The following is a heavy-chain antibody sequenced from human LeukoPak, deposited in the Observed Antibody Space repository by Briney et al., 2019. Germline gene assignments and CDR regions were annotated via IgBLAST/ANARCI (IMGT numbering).Heavy chain of an antibody. D-gene: IGHD2-2*01. CDR2: INHSGST. CDR1: GGSFSGYY. CDR3: AGHPNCSSTSCATYYYGVDV. J-gene: IGHJ6*02. Sequence: SETLSLTCAVYGGSFSGYYWSWIRQPPGKGLEWIGEINHSGSTNYNPSLKSRVTISVDTSKNQFSLKLSSVTAADTAVYYCAGHPNCSSTSCATYYYGVDVWGQGTTVTVSS. V-gene: IGHV4-34*01.